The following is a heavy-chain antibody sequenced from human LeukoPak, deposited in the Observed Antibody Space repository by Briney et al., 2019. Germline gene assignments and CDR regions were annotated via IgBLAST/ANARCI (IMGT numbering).Heavy chain of an antibody. J-gene: IGHJ6*03. CDR1: GGSISSSSYY. CDR3: ARRRFLEWFPYYYCYMDV. V-gene: IGHV4-39*07. Sequence: PSETLSLTCTVSGGSISSSSYYWGWIRQPPGKGLEWIGSIYYSGSTYYNPSLKSRVTISVDTSKNQFSLKLSSVTAADTAVYYCARRRFLEWFPYYYCYMDVWGKGTTVTVSS. D-gene: IGHD3-3*01. CDR2: IYYSGST.